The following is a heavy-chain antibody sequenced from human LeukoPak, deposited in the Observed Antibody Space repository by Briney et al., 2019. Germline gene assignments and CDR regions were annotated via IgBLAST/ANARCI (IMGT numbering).Heavy chain of an antibody. J-gene: IGHJ4*02. Sequence: PSETLSLTCAVYGGSFSGYYWSWIRQPPGKGLEWIGEINHSGSTNYNPSLKSRVTISVDTSKNQFSLKLSSVTAADTAVYYCARVLTTVTTEHYFDYWGQGTLVTVSS. V-gene: IGHV4-34*01. CDR1: GGSFSGYY. CDR3: ARVLTTVTTEHYFDY. CDR2: INHSGST. D-gene: IGHD4-17*01.